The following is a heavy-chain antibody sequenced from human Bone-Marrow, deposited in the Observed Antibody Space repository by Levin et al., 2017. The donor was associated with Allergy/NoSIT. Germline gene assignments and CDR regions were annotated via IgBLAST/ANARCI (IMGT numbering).Heavy chain of an antibody. CDR1: GGSVSSGAYC. D-gene: IGHD2-2*01. V-gene: IGHV4-31*03. Sequence: SETLSLTCTVSGGSVSSGAYCWSWIRQHPGKGLEWLGYIYYSGSTYYNPSLKGRADISVDTSKNQFSLNLRSVTAADTAVYYCSAAAIAYASFWAYHMDVWGKGTTVTVSS. CDR2: IYYSGST. J-gene: IGHJ6*03. CDR3: SAAAIAYASFWAYHMDV.